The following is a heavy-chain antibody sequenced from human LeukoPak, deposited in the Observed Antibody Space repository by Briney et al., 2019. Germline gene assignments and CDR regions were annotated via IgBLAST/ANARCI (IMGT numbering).Heavy chain of an antibody. CDR3: ASGYGDYSLWRFDY. J-gene: IGHJ4*02. Sequence: GGSLRLSCAASGFTVSSNYMSWVRQAPGKGLEWVSVIYSGGSTYYADSVKGRFTISRDNSKNTLYLQMNSLRAEDTAVYYCASGYGDYSLWRFDYWGQGTLVTVSS. D-gene: IGHD4-17*01. V-gene: IGHV3-53*05. CDR2: IYSGGST. CDR1: GFTVSSNY.